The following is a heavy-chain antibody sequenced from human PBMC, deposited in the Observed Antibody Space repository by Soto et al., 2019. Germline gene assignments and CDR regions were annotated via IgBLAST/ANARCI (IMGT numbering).Heavy chain of an antibody. J-gene: IGHJ6*02. D-gene: IGHD6-13*01. Sequence: GGSLRLSCAASGFTFSSYGMHWVRQAPGKGLEWVAVIWYDGSNKYYADSVKGRFTISRDNSKNTLYLQMNSLRAEDTAVYYCARDESSSWSQYYYYYGMDVWGQGTTVTVSS. CDR3: ARDESSSWSQYYYYYGMDV. V-gene: IGHV3-33*01. CDR1: GFTFSSYG. CDR2: IWYDGSNK.